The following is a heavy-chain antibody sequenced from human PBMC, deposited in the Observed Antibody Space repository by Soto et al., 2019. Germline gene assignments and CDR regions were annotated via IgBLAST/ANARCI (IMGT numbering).Heavy chain of an antibody. Sequence: GGSLRLSCAASGFTFSSYSMNWVHQAPGKGLEWVSYISSSSSTIYYADSVKGRFTISRDNAKNSLYLQMNSLRAEDTAVYYCARGEGSGIDWFDPWGQGTLVTVSS. CDR2: ISSSSSTI. CDR1: GFTFSSYS. J-gene: IGHJ5*02. D-gene: IGHD3-10*01. V-gene: IGHV3-48*01. CDR3: ARGEGSGIDWFDP.